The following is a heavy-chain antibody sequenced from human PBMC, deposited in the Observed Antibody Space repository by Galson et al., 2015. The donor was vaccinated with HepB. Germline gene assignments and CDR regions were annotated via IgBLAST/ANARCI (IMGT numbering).Heavy chain of an antibody. V-gene: IGHV1-69*10. D-gene: IGHD4-11*01. J-gene: IGHJ6*03. Sequence: SVKVSCKASGGTFSSYAISWVRQAPGQGLEWMGGIIPILGIANYAQKFQGRVTITADKSTSTAYMELSSLRSEDTAVYYCARDSHYSNHGYYYYYYYMDVWGKGTTVTVSS. CDR3: ARDSHYSNHGYYYYYYYMDV. CDR1: GGTFSSYA. CDR2: IIPILGIA.